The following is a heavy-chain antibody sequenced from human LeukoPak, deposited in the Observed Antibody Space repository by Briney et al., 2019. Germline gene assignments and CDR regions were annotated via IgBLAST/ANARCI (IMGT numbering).Heavy chain of an antibody. CDR1: GYTFTGYY. Sequence: GASVKVSCKASGYTFTGYYMHWVRQAPGQGLEWMGWINPNSGGTNYAQKFQGRVTMTRDTSISTAYMELSRLRSDDTAVYYCARDRGVRGSRSHYYYYGMDVWGQGTTVTVSS. D-gene: IGHD3-10*01. V-gene: IGHV1-2*02. CDR3: ARDRGVRGSRSHYYYYGMDV. J-gene: IGHJ6*02. CDR2: INPNSGGT.